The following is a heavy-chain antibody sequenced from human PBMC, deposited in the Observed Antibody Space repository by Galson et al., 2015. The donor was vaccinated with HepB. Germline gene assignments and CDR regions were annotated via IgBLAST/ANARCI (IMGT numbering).Heavy chain of an antibody. V-gene: IGHV1-18*01. J-gene: IGHJ4*02. CDR2: ISAYDGNT. CDR3: ARHATPVWYYYSSGYPQNNFDY. Sequence: SVKVSCKASGYTFTSYGISWVRQAPGQGLEWMGWISAYDGNTNYAQKLQGRVTMTTDTSTGTAYMELRSLRSDDTAVYYCARHATPVWYYYSSGYPQNNFDYWGQGTLVTVSS. CDR1: GYTFTSYG. D-gene: IGHD3-22*01.